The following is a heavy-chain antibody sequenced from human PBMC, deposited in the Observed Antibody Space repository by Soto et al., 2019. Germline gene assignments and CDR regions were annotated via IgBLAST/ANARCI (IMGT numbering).Heavy chain of an antibody. J-gene: IGHJ6*02. Sequence: SETLSLTCTVSGGSISSYYWSWIRQPPGKGLEWIGYIYYSGSTNYNPSLKSRVTISVDTSKNQFSLKLSSVTAADTAVYYCARGGVRLYGMDVWGQGTTVTVS. CDR3: ARGGVRLYGMDV. V-gene: IGHV4-59*01. CDR1: GGSISSYY. D-gene: IGHD3-16*01. CDR2: IYYSGST.